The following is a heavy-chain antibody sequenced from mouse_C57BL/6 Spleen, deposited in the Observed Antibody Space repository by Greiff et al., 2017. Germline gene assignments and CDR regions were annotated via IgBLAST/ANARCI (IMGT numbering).Heavy chain of an antibody. Sequence: VQLKESGPELVKPGASVKMSCKASGYTFTDYNMHWVKQSHGKSLEWIGYINPNNGGTSYNQKFKGKATLTVNKSSSTAYMELRSLTSEDSAVYYCARSGYYYGSSRYYAMDYWGQGTSVTVSS. CDR3: ARSGYYYGSSRYYAMDY. D-gene: IGHD1-1*01. J-gene: IGHJ4*01. CDR1: GYTFTDYN. CDR2: INPNNGGT. V-gene: IGHV1-22*01.